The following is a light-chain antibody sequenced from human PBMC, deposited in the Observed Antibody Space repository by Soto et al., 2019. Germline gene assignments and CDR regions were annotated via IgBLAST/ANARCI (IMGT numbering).Light chain of an antibody. CDR3: QQYNNWPRT. Sequence: DIQVTQSRSTLSASVGDRVTITCRASQTISTWMAWYQQKPGKAPKLLIYAASTLQSGVPSRFSGSGSGTEFTLTISSLQSEDFAVHYCQQYNNWPRTFGQGTKVDIK. J-gene: IGKJ1*01. CDR1: QTISTW. CDR2: AAS. V-gene: IGKV1-5*01.